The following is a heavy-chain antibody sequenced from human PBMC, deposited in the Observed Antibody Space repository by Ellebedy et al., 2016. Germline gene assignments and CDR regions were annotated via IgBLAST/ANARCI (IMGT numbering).Heavy chain of an antibody. J-gene: IGHJ6*02. Sequence: ASVKVSCXASGYTFTSYYMHWVRQAPGQGLEWMGIINPSGGSTSYAQKFQGRVTMTRDTSTSTVYMELSSLRSEDTAVYYCARDGPYYYDSSGYFPNYYGMDVWGQGTTVTVSS. CDR3: ARDGPYYYDSSGYFPNYYGMDV. CDR2: INPSGGST. V-gene: IGHV1-46*01. D-gene: IGHD3-22*01. CDR1: GYTFTSYY.